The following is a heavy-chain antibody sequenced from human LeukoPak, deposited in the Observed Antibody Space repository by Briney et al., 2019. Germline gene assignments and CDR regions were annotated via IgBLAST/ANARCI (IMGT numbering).Heavy chain of an antibody. D-gene: IGHD6-19*01. V-gene: IGHV1-8*02. CDR2: MNPNSGNT. CDR3: ARTVAGTGELDY. CDR1: GGTFSSYA. J-gene: IGHJ4*02. Sequence: ASVKVSCKASGGTFSSYAISWVRQATGQGLEWMGWMNPNSGNTGYAQKFQGRVTMTRNTSISTAYMELSSLRSEDTAVYYCARTVAGTGELDYWGQGTLVTVSS.